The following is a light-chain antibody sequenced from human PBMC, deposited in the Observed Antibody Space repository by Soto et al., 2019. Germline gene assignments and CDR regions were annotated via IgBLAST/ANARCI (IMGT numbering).Light chain of an antibody. Sequence: EILMTQSQPTLSLSPGEGATLSCRASQSVSSNLAWYQKRPGQAPRLLIYGASTRATGSPARCSGGGSGTEVALTISSLQSEYSAVYHCQQYNDWPPWTFGQGTKVEIK. CDR2: GAS. V-gene: IGKV3-15*01. CDR3: QQYNDWPPWT. J-gene: IGKJ1*01. CDR1: QSVSSN.